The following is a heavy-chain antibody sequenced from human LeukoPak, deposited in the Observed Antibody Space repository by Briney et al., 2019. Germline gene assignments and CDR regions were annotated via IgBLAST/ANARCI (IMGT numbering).Heavy chain of an antibody. CDR2: IYYNGST. CDR1: GGSISSYY. CDR3: ARQDYGARFDY. D-gene: IGHD4-17*01. J-gene: IGHJ4*02. Sequence: SETLSLTCTVSGGSISSYYWSWIRQPPGKGLEWIGYIYYNGSTNYNPSLKSRVTISVDTSKNQFSLKLSSVTAADTAVYYCARQDYGARFDYWGQGTLVTVSS. V-gene: IGHV4-59*08.